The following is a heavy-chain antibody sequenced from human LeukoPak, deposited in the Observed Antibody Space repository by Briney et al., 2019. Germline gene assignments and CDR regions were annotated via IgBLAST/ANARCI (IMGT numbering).Heavy chain of an antibody. J-gene: IGHJ4*02. Sequence: GGSLRLSCAASGFTLKTHYGMSWIRRAPGKGLEWVSTITASGDFTNYADSVKGRFTISRDISKNTLYLQMNSLRVEDTAVYYCAKDPGGSYDYWGQGTLVTVSS. CDR1: GFTLKTHYG. CDR2: ITASGDFT. CDR3: AKDPGGSYDY. D-gene: IGHD1-26*01. V-gene: IGHV3-23*01.